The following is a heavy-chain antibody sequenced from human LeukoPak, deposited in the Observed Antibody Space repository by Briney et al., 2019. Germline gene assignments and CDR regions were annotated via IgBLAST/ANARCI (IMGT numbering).Heavy chain of an antibody. D-gene: IGHD3-3*01. CDR1: GGSISSSSYY. Sequence: SETLSLTCTVSGGSISSSSYYWGWIRQPPGKGLEGIGRIYYSGSTYYNPSLKSRVTISVDTSKNQFTLELSSVTAADTAVYYCARHGGYYDFWSGYHFNWFDPWGQGTLVTVSS. CDR2: IYYSGST. J-gene: IGHJ5*02. V-gene: IGHV4-39*01. CDR3: ARHGGYYDFWSGYHFNWFDP.